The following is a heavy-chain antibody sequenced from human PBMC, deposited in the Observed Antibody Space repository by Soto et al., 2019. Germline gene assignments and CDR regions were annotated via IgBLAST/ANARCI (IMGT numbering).Heavy chain of an antibody. D-gene: IGHD3-3*01. J-gene: IGHJ5*02. CDR3: ARTEDYDFWSGYERRFDP. CDR1: GFTFSDHY. V-gene: IGHV3-11*01. CDR2: ITNTGRAT. Sequence: SLRLSCTGSGFTFSDHYMTWVRQAPGKRLEWVSYITNTGRATSYSDSVKGRFTISRDNSKNTLYLQMNSLRAEGTAVYYCARTEDYDFWSGYERRFDPWGQGTLVTVSS.